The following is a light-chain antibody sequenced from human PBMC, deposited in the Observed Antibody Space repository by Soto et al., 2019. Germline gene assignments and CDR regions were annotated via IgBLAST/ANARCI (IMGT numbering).Light chain of an antibody. V-gene: IGLV2-14*01. CDR1: SSDVGGYNY. J-gene: IGLJ2*01. Sequence: QSALTQPASVSGSPGQSITISCTGTSSDVGGYNYVSWYQQHPGKAPKLMIYDVSNRPSGVSNRFSGSKSGNTASLTISGLQAVDEADYHCSSYTSSSTLVVFGGGTKLTVL. CDR2: DVS. CDR3: SSYTSSSTLVV.